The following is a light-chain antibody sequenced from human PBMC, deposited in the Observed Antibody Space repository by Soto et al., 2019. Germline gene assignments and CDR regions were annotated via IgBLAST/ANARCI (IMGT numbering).Light chain of an antibody. CDR3: QQYYSVPWT. V-gene: IGKV4-1*01. J-gene: IGKJ1*01. Sequence: DIVMTQSPDSLAVSLGERATINCKSSQSGFYSPKNEDYLAWFQQKPGQPPKLLIYWASTRASGVPDRFSGNGSGTDFALTISSLQSEDVAVYYCQQYYSVPWTFGHGTKVDIK. CDR1: QSGFYSPKNEDY. CDR2: WAS.